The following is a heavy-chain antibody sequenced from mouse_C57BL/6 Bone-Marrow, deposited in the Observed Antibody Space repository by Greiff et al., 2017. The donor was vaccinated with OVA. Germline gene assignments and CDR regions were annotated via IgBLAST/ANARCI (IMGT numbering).Heavy chain of an antibody. D-gene: IGHD2-4*01. Sequence: VQLQQSGAELVRPGASVTLSCTASGYTFTDYEMHWVKQTPVHGLEWIGAIDPETGGTAYTQKFKGKAILTADKSSSTAYMELRSLTSEGSAVYYCTSRGVYYDYTDYWGQGTSVTVSS. CDR2: IDPETGGT. V-gene: IGHV1-15*01. CDR1: GYTFTDYE. CDR3: TSRGVYYDYTDY. J-gene: IGHJ4*01.